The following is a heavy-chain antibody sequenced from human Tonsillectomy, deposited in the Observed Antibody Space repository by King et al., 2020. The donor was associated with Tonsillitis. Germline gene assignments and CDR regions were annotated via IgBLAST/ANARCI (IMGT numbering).Heavy chain of an antibody. CDR2: NNHSGST. D-gene: IGHD1-26*01. J-gene: IGHJ6*02. CDR1: GGSFSGYY. Sequence: VQLQQWGAGLLKPSETLSLTCAVYGGSFSGYYWSWIRQPPGKGLEWIGENNHSGSTNYNPSLKSRVTISVDTSKNQFTLKLSSVTAADTAVYYCARGSIVGAPYYYYGMDVWGQGTTVTVSS. V-gene: IGHV4-34*01. CDR3: ARGSIVGAPYYYYGMDV.